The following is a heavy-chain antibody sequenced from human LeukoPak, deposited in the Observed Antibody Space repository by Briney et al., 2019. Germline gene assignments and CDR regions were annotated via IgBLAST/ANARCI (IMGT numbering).Heavy chain of an antibody. J-gene: IGHJ4*02. CDR2: ISSSSSYI. D-gene: IGHD3-22*01. Sequence: PGGSLRLSCAASGFTFSSYSMNWVRQAPGKGLEWVSSISSSSSYIYYADSVKGRFTVSRDNAKNSLYLQMNSLRVEDTAVYYCARDPFGDSSGYYPNYFDYWGQGTLVTVSS. CDR1: GFTFSSYS. CDR3: ARDPFGDSSGYYPNYFDY. V-gene: IGHV3-21*01.